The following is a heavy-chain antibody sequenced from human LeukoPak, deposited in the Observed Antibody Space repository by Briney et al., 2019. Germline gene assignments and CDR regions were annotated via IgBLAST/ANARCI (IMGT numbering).Heavy chain of an antibody. J-gene: IGHJ4*02. D-gene: IGHD5-24*01. CDR2: IWYDGSNK. CDR1: GFTFSSYG. CDR3: ARDQSRDGYNFPIDY. Sequence: GGSLRLSCAASGFTFSSYGMHWVRQAPGKGLEWVAVIWYDGSNKYYADSVKGRFTISRDNSKNTLYLQMNSLRAEDTAVYYCARDQSRDGYNFPIDYWGQGTLVTVSS. V-gene: IGHV3-33*01.